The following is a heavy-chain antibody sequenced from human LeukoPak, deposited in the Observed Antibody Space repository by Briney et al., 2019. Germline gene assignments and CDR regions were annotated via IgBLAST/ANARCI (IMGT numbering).Heavy chain of an antibody. D-gene: IGHD2-21*01. CDR3: AKAPVTSCRGAYCYPFDS. CDR1: GFTFSSYS. CDR2: TSSSDAGT. J-gene: IGHJ4*02. V-gene: IGHV3-23*01. Sequence: GGSLRLPCAASGFTFSSYSMNWVRQAPGKGLEWVAATSSSDAGTYHADSVRGRFTISRDNSKNTLYLQMNSLRAEDAAVYFCAKAPVTSCRGAYCYPFDSWGQGTLVTVSS.